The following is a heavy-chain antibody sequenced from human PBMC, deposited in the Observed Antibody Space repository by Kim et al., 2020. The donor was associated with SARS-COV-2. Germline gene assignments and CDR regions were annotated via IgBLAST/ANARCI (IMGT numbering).Heavy chain of an antibody. CDR3: AKGLVYESGGAD. J-gene: IGHJ4*02. CDR1: GFTFSTST. Sequence: GGSLRLSCVASGFTFSTSTMNWVRQSPGKGLEWVSGILDSGATTHYADSVRGRFTISRDNSMNTVYLHLSSVKADDTAVYYCAKGLVYESGGADWGQGTL. D-gene: IGHD3-22*01. V-gene: IGHV3-23*01. CDR2: ILDSGATT.